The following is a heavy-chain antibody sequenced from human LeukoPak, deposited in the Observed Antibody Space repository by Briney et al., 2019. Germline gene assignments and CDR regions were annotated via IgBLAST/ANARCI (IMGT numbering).Heavy chain of an antibody. D-gene: IGHD3-22*01. CDR2: IYYSGST. CDR1: GGSISSYY. CDR3: ASFHNYYDSSGYYGWFDP. Sequence: SETLSLTCTVSGGSISSYYWSRIRQPPGKGLEWIGYIYYSGSTNYNPSLKSRVTISVDTSKNQFSLKLSSVTAADTAVYYCASFHNYYDSSGYYGWFDPWGQGTLVTVSS. V-gene: IGHV4-59*01. J-gene: IGHJ5*02.